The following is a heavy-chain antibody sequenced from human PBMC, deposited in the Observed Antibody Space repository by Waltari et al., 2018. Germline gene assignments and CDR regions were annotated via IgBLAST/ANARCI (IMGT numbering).Heavy chain of an antibody. Sequence: EVQLLESGVGLVQPGGSLSLPCGASGFPFSSYPMGWVRQAPGKGLDWVSVIWSSGATFYANSVKGRFTISRDNSKNILYLEMDSLSPEDTALYYCAKEPLTLGHGFDSWGQGTLVTVSS. CDR1: GFPFSSYP. V-gene: IGHV3-23*01. CDR3: AKEPLTLGHGFDS. D-gene: IGHD3-9*01. CDR2: IWSSGAT. J-gene: IGHJ4*02.